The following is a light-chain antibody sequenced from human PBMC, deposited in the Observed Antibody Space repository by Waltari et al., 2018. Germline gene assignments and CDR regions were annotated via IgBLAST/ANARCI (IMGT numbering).Light chain of an antibody. V-gene: IGLV10-54*04. CDR1: SNNVGNQG. J-gene: IGLJ1*01. Sequence: QAGLTQPPSVSKGLRQTATLTCTGNSNNVGNQGAAWLQQHQGQPPKLLSYRNNNRPAGSSDRFSASRSGNTASLTSTGLQPEDEADYYCAAWDSDLSGYGFGTGTKVTVL. CDR3: AAWDSDLSGYG. CDR2: RNN.